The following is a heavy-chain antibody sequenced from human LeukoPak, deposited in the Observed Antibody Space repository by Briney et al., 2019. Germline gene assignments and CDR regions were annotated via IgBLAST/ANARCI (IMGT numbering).Heavy chain of an antibody. J-gene: IGHJ4*02. D-gene: IGHD3-22*01. CDR1: GYTFTGYY. Sequence: ASVKVSFKASGYTFTGYYMHWVRQAPGQGLEWMGWINPNSGGTNYAQKFQGRVTMTRDTSISTAYMELSRLRSDDTAVYYCARGKSSGYYYGGFDYWGQGTLVTVSS. CDR2: INPNSGGT. V-gene: IGHV1-2*02. CDR3: ARGKSSGYYYGGFDY.